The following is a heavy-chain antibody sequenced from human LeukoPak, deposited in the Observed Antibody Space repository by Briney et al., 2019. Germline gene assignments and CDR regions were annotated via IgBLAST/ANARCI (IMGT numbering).Heavy chain of an antibody. J-gene: IGHJ4*02. D-gene: IGHD6-19*01. V-gene: IGHV4-39*07. CDR3: AREYIAVVYY. CDR2: IYYSGST. CDR1: GGSISSSSYY. Sequence: PSETLSLTCTVSGGSISSSSYYWGWIRQPPGKGLEWIGSIYYSGSTYYNPSLKSRVTISVDTSKNQFSLKLSSVTAADTAVYYCAREYIAVVYYWGQGTLVTVSS.